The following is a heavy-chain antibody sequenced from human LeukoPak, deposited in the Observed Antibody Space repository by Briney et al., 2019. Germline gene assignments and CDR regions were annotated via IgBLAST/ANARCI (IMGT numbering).Heavy chain of an antibody. CDR3: AREYSSGWPSYYYYGMDV. CDR2: ISSSSSYI. Sequence: GGSLRLSCAASGFTFSSYAMSWVRQAPGKGLEWVSSISSSSSYIYYADSVKGRFTISRDNAKNSLYLQMNSLRAEDTAVYYCAREYSSGWPSYYYYGMDVWGQGTTVTVSS. V-gene: IGHV3-21*01. J-gene: IGHJ6*02. CDR1: GFTFSSYA. D-gene: IGHD6-19*01.